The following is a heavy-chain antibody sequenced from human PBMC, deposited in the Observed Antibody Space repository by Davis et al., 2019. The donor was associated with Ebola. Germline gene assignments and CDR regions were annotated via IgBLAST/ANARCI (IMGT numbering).Heavy chain of an antibody. J-gene: IGHJ5*02. Sequence: AASVKVSCKASGGTFSSYAISWVRQAPGQGLEWMGGIIPIFGTANYAQKFQGRVTITADESTSTAYMELSSLRSEDTAVYYCARVLRFLEWPQGGFDPWGQGTLVTVSS. D-gene: IGHD3-3*01. CDR2: IIPIFGTA. CDR1: GGTFSSYA. V-gene: IGHV1-69*13. CDR3: ARVLRFLEWPQGGFDP.